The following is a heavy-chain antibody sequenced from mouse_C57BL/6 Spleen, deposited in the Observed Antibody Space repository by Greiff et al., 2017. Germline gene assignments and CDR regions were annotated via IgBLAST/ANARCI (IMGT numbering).Heavy chain of an antibody. D-gene: IGHD1-1*01. CDR2: ISSGSSTI. CDR1: GFTFSDYG. V-gene: IGHV5-17*01. CDR3: ARWGDYYGSSSYYFDY. J-gene: IGHJ2*01. Sequence: EVKLVESGGGLVKPGGSLKLSCAASGFTFSDYGMHWVRQAPEKGLEWVAYISSGSSTIYYADTVKGRFTISRDNAKNTLFLQMTSLRSEDTAMYYCARWGDYYGSSSYYFDYWGQGTTLTVSS.